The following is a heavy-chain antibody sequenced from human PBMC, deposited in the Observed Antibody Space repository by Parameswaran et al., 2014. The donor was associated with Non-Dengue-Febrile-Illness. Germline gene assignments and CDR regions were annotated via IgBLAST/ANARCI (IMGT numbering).Heavy chain of an antibody. CDR3: ARGRRYYGSGSYYNAKNWFDP. Sequence: SCAASGFTVSSNYMSWVRQAPGKGLEWIGEINHSGSTNYNPSLKSRVTISVDTSKNQFSLKLSSVTAADTAVYYCARGRRYYGSGSYYNAKNWFDPWGQGTPGHRLL. J-gene: IGHJ5*02. CDR1: GFTVSSNY. V-gene: IGHV4-34*01. CDR2: INHSGST. D-gene: IGHD3-10*01.